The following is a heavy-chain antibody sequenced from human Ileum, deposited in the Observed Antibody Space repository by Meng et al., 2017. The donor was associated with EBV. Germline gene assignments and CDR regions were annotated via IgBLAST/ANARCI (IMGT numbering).Heavy chain of an antibody. CDR1: GFTFSNYG. Sequence: QVHLGGSGGGVVQPGRSLRLSCAASGFTFSNYGFHWVRQAPGKGLEWVALIWYDGSNKYYADSVKGRYTVSRDNSETTLYLQMDSLRAEDTAMYYCARDDCNSGYCLTYWGQGTLVTVSS. CDR2: IWYDGSNK. D-gene: IGHD2-21*02. CDR3: ARDDCNSGYCLTY. V-gene: IGHV3-33*01. J-gene: IGHJ4*02.